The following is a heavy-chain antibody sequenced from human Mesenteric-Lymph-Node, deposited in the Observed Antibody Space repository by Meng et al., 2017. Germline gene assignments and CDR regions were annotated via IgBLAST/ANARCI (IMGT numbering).Heavy chain of an antibody. J-gene: IGHJ4*02. CDR3: ARDSGDSSGYYPRIDY. CDR2: IYYSGST. CDR1: GGSISSYY. V-gene: IGHV4-59*01. D-gene: IGHD3-22*01. Sequence: ESLKISCTVSGGSISSYYWSWIRQPPGKGLEWIGYIYYSGSTNYNPSLKSRVTISVDTSKNQFSLKLSSVTAADTAVYYCARDSGDSSGYYPRIDYWGQGTLVTVSS.